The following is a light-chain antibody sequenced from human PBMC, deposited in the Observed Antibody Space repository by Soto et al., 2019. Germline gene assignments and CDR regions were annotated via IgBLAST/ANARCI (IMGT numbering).Light chain of an antibody. J-gene: IGKJ2*01. CDR2: WAS. Sequence: DIVLTQTPDSLAVTLGERATINCKSSQRVLYSTNNKNSLAWYQQKPGQPPKLLFYWASTRESWVPDRFGGSGSGTDFTLTIGSLQAEDGAVYDGQQYYYIPYTFGQGTRLDI. CDR1: QRVLYSTNNKNS. CDR3: QQYYYIPYT. V-gene: IGKV4-1*01.